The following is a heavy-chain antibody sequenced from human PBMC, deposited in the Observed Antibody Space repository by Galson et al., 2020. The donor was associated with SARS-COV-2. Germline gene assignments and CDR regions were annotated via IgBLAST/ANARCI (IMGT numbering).Heavy chain of an antibody. CDR2: KRYHGSHQ. D-gene: IGHD3-16*01. Sequence: GESLKISCAGSGFTFSNFVLQLIRPAPGEGLEWVEHKRYHGSHQYSADLVKGRITLSRDNSQNTAALQMNNLRAEDTAIYHCAKNRPYNLLFGLYGDVWGKGAAVIVSS. V-gene: IGHV3-30*02. CDR1: GFTFSNFV. CDR3: AKNRPYNLLFGLYGDV. J-gene: IGHJ6*04.